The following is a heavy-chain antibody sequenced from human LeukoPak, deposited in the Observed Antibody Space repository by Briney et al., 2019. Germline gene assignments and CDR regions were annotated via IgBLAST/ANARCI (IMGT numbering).Heavy chain of an antibody. D-gene: IGHD1-7*01. CDR3: ARARGLELDYYYYYMDV. CDR1: GYSVSSGFY. CDR2: IYHSGST. J-gene: IGHJ6*03. Sequence: SETLSLTCTVSGYSVSSGFYWGLIRQPPGKGLEWIGSIYHSGSTYYNPSLKSRVTISVDTSKNQFSLKLSSVTAADTAVYYCARARGLELDYYYYYMDVWGKGTTVTVSS. V-gene: IGHV4-38-2*02.